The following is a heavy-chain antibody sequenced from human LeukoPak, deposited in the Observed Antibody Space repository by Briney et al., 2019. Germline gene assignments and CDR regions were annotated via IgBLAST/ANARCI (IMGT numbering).Heavy chain of an antibody. Sequence: GGSLRLSCAASGFTFSGSAMHWVRQASGKGLEWVGRIRSKANSYAAAYAASVKGRFTISRDDSKNTAYLQMNSLKTEDTAVYYCTPILEWLPYFDYWGQGTLVTVSS. V-gene: IGHV3-73*01. D-gene: IGHD3-3*01. CDR2: IRSKANSYAA. CDR1: GFTFSGSA. J-gene: IGHJ4*02. CDR3: TPILEWLPYFDY.